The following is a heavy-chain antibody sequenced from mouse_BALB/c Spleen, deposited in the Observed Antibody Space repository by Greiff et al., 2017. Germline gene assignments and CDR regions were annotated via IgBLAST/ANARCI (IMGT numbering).Heavy chain of an antibody. J-gene: IGHJ4*01. D-gene: IGHD2-14*01. CDR2: ISSGGIYT. CDR1: GFTFSSYG. CDR3: ARKGTTY. V-gene: IGHV5-6*01. Sequence: EVQLVESGGDLVKPGGSLKLSCAASGFTFSSYGMSWVRQTPDKRLEWVATISSGGIYTYYPDSVKGRFTISRDNAKNTLYLQMSSLKSEDTAMYYCARKGTTYWGQGTSVTVSS.